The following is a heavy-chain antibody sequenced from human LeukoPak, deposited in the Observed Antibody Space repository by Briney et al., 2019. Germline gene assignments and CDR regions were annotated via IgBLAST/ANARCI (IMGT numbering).Heavy chain of an antibody. Sequence: GGSLRLSCAASGFTFSSYAMSWVRQAPGKGLEWVSAISGSGGSTYYADSVKGRFTISRDNSKSTLYLQMNSLRAEDTAVYYCAKGGGYAGYGYWGQGTLVTVSS. CDR2: ISGSGGST. V-gene: IGHV3-23*01. CDR1: GFTFSSYA. D-gene: IGHD5-12*01. CDR3: AKGGGYAGYGY. J-gene: IGHJ4*02.